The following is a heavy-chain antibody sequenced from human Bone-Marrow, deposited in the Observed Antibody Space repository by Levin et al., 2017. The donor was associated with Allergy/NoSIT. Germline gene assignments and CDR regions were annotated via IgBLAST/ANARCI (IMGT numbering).Heavy chain of an antibody. CDR2: INNDGSGT. CDR3: ARDRGRDYGDYVWYFDL. Sequence: GGSLRLSCAASGFTFSSYWMYWVRQAPGKGVVWVSRINNDGSGTSYADSVKGRFTISRDNAKNTQYLQMNSLGVEDTAVYYCARDRGRDYGDYVWYFDLWGRGTLVTVSS. D-gene: IGHD4-17*01. CDR1: GFTFSSYW. V-gene: IGHV3-74*01. J-gene: IGHJ2*01.